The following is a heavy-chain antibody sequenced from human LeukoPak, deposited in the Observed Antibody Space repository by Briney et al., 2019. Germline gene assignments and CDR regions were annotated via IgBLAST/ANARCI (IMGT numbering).Heavy chain of an antibody. V-gene: IGHV1-8*01. J-gene: IGHJ4*02. CDR2: MNPNSGNT. Sequence: ASVKVSCKASGYTFTSYDINWVRQATGQGLEWMGWMNPNSGNTGYAQKFQGRVTMTRNTSISTAYMELSSLRSEDTAVYYCARSDAAYCGGDCYSESDYWGQGTLVTVSS. D-gene: IGHD2-21*02. CDR3: ARSDAAYCGGDCYSESDY. CDR1: GYTFTSYD.